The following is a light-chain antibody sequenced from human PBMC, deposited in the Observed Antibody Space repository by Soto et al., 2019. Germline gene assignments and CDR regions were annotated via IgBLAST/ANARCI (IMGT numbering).Light chain of an antibody. CDR3: QLRXXXXXYT. CDR1: QSVGTY. V-gene: IGKV3-11*01. CDR2: DAS. J-gene: IGKJ2*01. Sequence: EIVLTQSPATLSLSPGEGTSLSCRASQSVGTYMAWYQHKPGQSPRLLIYDASKRATSIPARFSGSESGTNFTFTIXXXXXXXXALYFCQLRXXXXXYTF.